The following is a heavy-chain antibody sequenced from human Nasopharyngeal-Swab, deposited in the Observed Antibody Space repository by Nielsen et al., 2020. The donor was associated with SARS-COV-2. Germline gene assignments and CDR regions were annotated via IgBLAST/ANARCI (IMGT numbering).Heavy chain of an antibody. J-gene: IGHJ3*01. D-gene: IGHD6-13*01. CDR2: IYYSGST. CDR1: GGSISSYY. Sequence: SETLSLTCTVSGGSISSYYWSWIRQPPGKGLEWIGYIYYSGSTNYNPSLKSRVTISVDTSKNQFSLKLSSVTAADTAVYYCAREARGLAAAGGYDAFDFWGQGTTVTVSS. V-gene: IGHV4-59*13. CDR3: AREARGLAAAGGYDAFDF.